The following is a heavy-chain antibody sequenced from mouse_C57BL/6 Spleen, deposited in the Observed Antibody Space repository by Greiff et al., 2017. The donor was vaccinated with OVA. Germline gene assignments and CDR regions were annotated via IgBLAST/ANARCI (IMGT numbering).Heavy chain of an antibody. CDR3: ARERDGYDGGFDY. D-gene: IGHD2-2*01. V-gene: IGHV1-69*01. Sequence: QVQLQQPGAELVMPGASVKLSCKASGYTFTSYWMHWVKQRPGQGLEWIGEIDPSDSYTNYNQKFKGKSTLTVDKSSSTAYMQLSSLTSEDSAVYYCARERDGYDGGFDYWGQGTTLTVSS. CDR1: GYTFTSYW. CDR2: IDPSDSYT. J-gene: IGHJ2*01.